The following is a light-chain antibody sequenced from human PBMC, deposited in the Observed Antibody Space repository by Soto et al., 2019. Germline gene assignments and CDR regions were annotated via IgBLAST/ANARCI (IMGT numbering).Light chain of an antibody. V-gene: IGLV1-44*01. J-gene: IGLJ3*02. CDR3: AAWDDSLIAFGA. Sequence: QSVLTQPPSASGAPGQRVTISCSGSNSNIGSNSVNWYQQLPGTAPKLLIYSNNQRPSGVPDRFSGSKSGTSASLAISGLQSEDEADYYCAAWDDSLIAFGAFGGGTKLTVL. CDR1: NSNIGSNS. CDR2: SNN.